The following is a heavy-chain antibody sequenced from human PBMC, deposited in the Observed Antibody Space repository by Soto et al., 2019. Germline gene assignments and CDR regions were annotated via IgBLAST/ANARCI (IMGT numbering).Heavy chain of an antibody. D-gene: IGHD3-10*01. CDR3: ARTPLL. Sequence: QVQLQESGPGLVKPSQTLSLTCTVSGGSISSGGYYWSWIRQHPGKGLEWIGYIYYSGSTYYNPSLKSLVTITVDTSKIQFSLKLCSVSSAETLEYYCARTPLLWGQGQLVTVSS. CDR1: GGSISSGGYY. J-gene: IGHJ4*02. V-gene: IGHV4-31*01. CDR2: IYYSGST.